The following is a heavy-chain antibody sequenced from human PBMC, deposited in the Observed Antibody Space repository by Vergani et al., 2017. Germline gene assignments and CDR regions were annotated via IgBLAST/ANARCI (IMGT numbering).Heavy chain of an antibody. J-gene: IGHJ5*02. CDR2: ISGSGGST. Sequence: EVQLLESGGGLVQPGGSLRLSCAASGFTFSSYAMSWVRQAPGKGLEWVSAISGSGGSTYYADSVKGRFTSSRDNAKNSLYLQMNSLRAEDTAGYYCARDEYSSSWSTFDPWGQGTLVTVSS. V-gene: IGHV3-23*01. D-gene: IGHD6-13*01. CDR3: ARDEYSSSWSTFDP. CDR1: GFTFSSYA.